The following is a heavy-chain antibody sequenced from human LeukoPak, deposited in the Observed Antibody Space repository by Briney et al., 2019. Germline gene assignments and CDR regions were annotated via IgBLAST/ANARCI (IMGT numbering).Heavy chain of an antibody. CDR3: ARGVPWYYESSGYEDDAFDI. D-gene: IGHD3-22*01. CDR2: ITNIGTYI. CDR1: GFTFRDYT. Sequence: GGSLRLSCAASGFTFRDYTMNWVRQSPGRGLEWVSAITNIGTYIKYADSVKGRFTVSRDNAKNSLFLQMNSLRVEDTAVYYCARGVPWYYESSGYEDDAFDIWGQGTMVTVSS. V-gene: IGHV3-21*01. J-gene: IGHJ3*02.